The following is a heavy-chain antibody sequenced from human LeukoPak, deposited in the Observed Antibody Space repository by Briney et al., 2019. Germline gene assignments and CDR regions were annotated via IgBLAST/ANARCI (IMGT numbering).Heavy chain of an antibody. D-gene: IGHD5-18*01. CDR1: GYTFTSYD. V-gene: IGHV1-8*01. J-gene: IGHJ4*02. Sequence: GASVKVSCKASGYTFTSYDINWVRQATGEGLEWRGWTKPNSGNTGYAQKFQGRVTMTRNTSISTAYMELSSLRSEDTAVNYCASIGTGPARRTAMFTWGQKTLGTASS. CDR3: ASIGTGPARRTAMFT. CDR2: TKPNSGNT.